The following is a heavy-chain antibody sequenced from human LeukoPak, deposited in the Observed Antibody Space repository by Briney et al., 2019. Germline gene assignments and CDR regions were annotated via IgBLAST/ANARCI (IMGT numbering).Heavy chain of an antibody. V-gene: IGHV3-53*01. CDR3: ARVVATGDYYYMDV. J-gene: IGHJ6*03. CDR2: IYSGGST. D-gene: IGHD2-15*01. CDR1: GFTVSSNY. Sequence: AGGSLRLSCAASGFTVSSNYMSWVRQAPGKGLEWVSVIYSGGSTYYADSVKGRFTISRDNSKNTLYLQMNSLRAEDTAVYYCARVVATGDYYYMDVWGKGTTVTVSS.